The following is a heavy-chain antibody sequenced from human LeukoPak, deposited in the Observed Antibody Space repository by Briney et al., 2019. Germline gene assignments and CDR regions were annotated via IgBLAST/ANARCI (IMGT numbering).Heavy chain of an antibody. CDR2: ISGSGGST. CDR1: GFTFSTSA. J-gene: IGHJ4*02. Sequence: GGSLRLSCAASGFTFSTSAMSWVRQAPGKGLEWVSAISGSGGSTYYADSVKGRFTISRDNSKNTLYLQMNSLRAEDTAVYYCAKRSSSFGFDYWGQGTLVTVSS. V-gene: IGHV3-23*01. D-gene: IGHD6-13*01. CDR3: AKRSSSFGFDY.